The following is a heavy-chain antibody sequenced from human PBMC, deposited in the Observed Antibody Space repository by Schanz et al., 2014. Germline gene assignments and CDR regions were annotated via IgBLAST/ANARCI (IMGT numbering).Heavy chain of an antibody. J-gene: IGHJ4*02. CDR1: GCTFSNYG. V-gene: IGHV3-48*02. Sequence: EVQLVESGGDLVQPGGSLRLSCAVSGCTFSNYGMGWVRQAPGKGLEWVSYINSRSSTRYYADSVKGRFTISRDNAKNSLYLQMNSLRDEDTTVYYCVRSHSGSSAYSAFDYWGQGTLVTVSS. D-gene: IGHD3-22*01. CDR2: INSRSSTR. CDR3: VRSHSGSSAYSAFDY.